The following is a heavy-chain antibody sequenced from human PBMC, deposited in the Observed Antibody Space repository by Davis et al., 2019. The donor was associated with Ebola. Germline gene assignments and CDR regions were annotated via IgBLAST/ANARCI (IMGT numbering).Heavy chain of an antibody. CDR3: AKDKPSGSYYIPRADYYGMDV. J-gene: IGHJ6*02. D-gene: IGHD3-10*01. Sequence: GESLKISCAASGFTFSSYAMHWVRQAPGKGLEWVAVISYDGSNKYYADSVKGRFTISRDNSKNTLYLQMNSLRAEDTAVYYCAKDKPSGSYYIPRADYYGMDVWGQGTTVTVSS. V-gene: IGHV3-30-3*01. CDR2: ISYDGSNK. CDR1: GFTFSSYA.